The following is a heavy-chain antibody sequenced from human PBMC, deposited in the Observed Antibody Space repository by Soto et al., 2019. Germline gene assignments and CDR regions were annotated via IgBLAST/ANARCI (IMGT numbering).Heavy chain of an antibody. D-gene: IGHD6-13*01. CDR1: GGTFSSYA. V-gene: IGHV1-69*13. CDR3: ASQDSSTPTYYFDY. Sequence: ASVKVSCKASGGTFSSYAISWVRQAPGQGLEWMGGIIPIFGTANYAQKFQGRVTITADESTSTAYMELSSLRPEDTAVYYCASQDSSTPTYYFDYWGQGTLVTVSS. CDR2: IIPIFGTA. J-gene: IGHJ4*02.